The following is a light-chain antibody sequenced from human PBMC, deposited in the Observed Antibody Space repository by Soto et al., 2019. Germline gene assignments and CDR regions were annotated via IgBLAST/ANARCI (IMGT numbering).Light chain of an antibody. J-gene: IGKJ1*01. Sequence: DIVMTQSADSLAVSLGERATINCKSSQSVLYNSNNKNYLAWYQQKPGQPPKLLIYWASTRESGVPDRFSGSGSGTDFTLTISSLQAEDVAVYYCQQYYSPWTFGQGTKVEIK. CDR2: WAS. V-gene: IGKV4-1*01. CDR1: QSVLYNSNNKNY. CDR3: QQYYSPWT.